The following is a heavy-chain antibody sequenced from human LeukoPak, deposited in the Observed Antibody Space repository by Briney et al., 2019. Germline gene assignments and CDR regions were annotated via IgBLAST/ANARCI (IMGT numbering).Heavy chain of an antibody. CDR2: IYISGST. Sequence: SETLSLTCTVSGGSISSDYWTWIRQPAGKGLEWIGRIYISGSTNYNPSLKSRVTISVDTSKNQFSLKLSSVTAADTAVYYCARQAGDYVWYFDLWGRGTLVTVSS. D-gene: IGHD4-17*01. J-gene: IGHJ2*01. V-gene: IGHV4-4*07. CDR1: GGSISSDY. CDR3: ARQAGDYVWYFDL.